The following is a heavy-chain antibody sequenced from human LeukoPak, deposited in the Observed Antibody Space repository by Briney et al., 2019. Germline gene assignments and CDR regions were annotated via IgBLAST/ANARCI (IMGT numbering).Heavy chain of an antibody. CDR3: ARDVDGLIDY. J-gene: IGHJ4*02. Sequence: SETLSLTCTVSGGSISSSSYYWSWIRQPPGKGLEWIGEINHSGSTNYNPSLKSRVTISVDTSKNQFSLKLTSVTAADTALYSCARDVDGLIDYWGQGTLVTVSS. CDR2: INHSGST. D-gene: IGHD3-22*01. CDR1: GGSISSSSYY. V-gene: IGHV4-39*07.